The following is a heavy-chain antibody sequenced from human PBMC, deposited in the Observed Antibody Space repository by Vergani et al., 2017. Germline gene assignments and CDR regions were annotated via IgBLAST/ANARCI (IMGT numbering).Heavy chain of an antibody. CDR2: ISGRSSYV. CDR3: VREETFYDSVSDYLAGYFDH. Sequence: EVQLLESGGGLGQPGGSLRLSCAASGFTFSSYAMHWVRQAPGSGLEWVASISGRSSYVNYAVSVKGRFTISRDNAKNSLFLQMNSLRAEDTAVYYCVREETFYDSVSDYLAGYFDHWGQGALVTVSS. J-gene: IGHJ4*02. V-gene: IGHV3-21*06. CDR1: GFTFSSYA. D-gene: IGHD3-3*01.